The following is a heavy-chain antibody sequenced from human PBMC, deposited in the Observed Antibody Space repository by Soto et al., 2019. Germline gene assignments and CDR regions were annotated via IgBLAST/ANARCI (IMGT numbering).Heavy chain of an antibody. Sequence: PGGSLRLSCAASGFTFSDYYMSWIRQAPGKGLEWISYISNSGTTTYYADSVKGRFAISRDNAKNSLYLQMNSLRAEDTAVYYCARVIGSDAFDIWGQGTSVTVAS. D-gene: IGHD3-10*01. J-gene: IGHJ3*02. CDR2: ISNSGTTT. CDR1: GFTFSDYY. V-gene: IGHV3-11*01. CDR3: ARVIGSDAFDI.